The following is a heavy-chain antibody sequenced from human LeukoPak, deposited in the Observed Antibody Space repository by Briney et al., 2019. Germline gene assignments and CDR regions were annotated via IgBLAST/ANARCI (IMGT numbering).Heavy chain of an antibody. J-gene: IGHJ5*02. D-gene: IGHD6-19*01. Sequence: ASETLSLTCIVSGGSISSYYWSWIRQPPGKGLEWIGYIYYSGSTNYNPSLKSRVTISVDTSKNQFSLKLSSVTAADTAVYYCASSKTNGDSSGWYAWFDPRGQGTLVTVSS. CDR3: ASSKTNGDSSGWYAWFDP. CDR2: IYYSGST. V-gene: IGHV4-59*01. CDR1: GGSISSYY.